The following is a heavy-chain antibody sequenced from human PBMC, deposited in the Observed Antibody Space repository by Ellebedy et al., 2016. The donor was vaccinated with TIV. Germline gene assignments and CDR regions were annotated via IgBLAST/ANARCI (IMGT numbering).Heavy chain of an antibody. CDR3: ASLRTAGTGWVPWDY. CDR2: IYNNGRT. D-gene: IGHD6-13*01. J-gene: IGHJ4*02. CDR1: GGSISSSSYY. Sequence: SETLSLXXTVSGGSISSSSYYWGWIRQPPGQGLEWIGNIYNNGRTYFNPSLQSRVTISVDTSKNQFSLKLSSVTAADTAVYYCASLRTAGTGWVPWDYWGQGTLVTVSS. V-gene: IGHV4-39*01.